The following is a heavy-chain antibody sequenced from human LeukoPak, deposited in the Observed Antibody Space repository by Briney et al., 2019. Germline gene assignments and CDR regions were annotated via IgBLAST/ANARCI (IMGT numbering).Heavy chain of an antibody. CDR2: ISAYNGNT. CDR1: GYTFTSYG. J-gene: IGHJ4*02. V-gene: IGHV1-18*04. D-gene: IGHD5-12*01. Sequence: ASVKVSCKASGYTFTSYGISWVRQAPGQGLEWMGWISAYNGNTNYAQKPQGRVTMTTDTSTSTAYMELRSLRSDDTAVYYCARPGHWYSGYDYVFDYFDYWGQGTLVTVSS. CDR3: ARPGHWYSGYDYVFDYFDY.